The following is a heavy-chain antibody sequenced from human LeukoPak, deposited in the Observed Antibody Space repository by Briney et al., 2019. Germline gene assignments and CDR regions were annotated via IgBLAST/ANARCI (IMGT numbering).Heavy chain of an antibody. V-gene: IGHV3-30-3*01. CDR3: TKVRRLGAAAADAYDI. D-gene: IGHD6-13*01. J-gene: IGHJ3*02. CDR2: ISYDGSNK. Sequence: PGRSLRLSCAASGFTFSSYAMHWVRQAPGKGLEWVAVISYDGSNKYYADSVKGRFTISRDNSKNTLYLQMSSLRGEDTALYYCTKVRRLGAAAADAYDIWGQGTMVTVSS. CDR1: GFTFSSYA.